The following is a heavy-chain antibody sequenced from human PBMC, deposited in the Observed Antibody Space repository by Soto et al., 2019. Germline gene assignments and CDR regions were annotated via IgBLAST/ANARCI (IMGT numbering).Heavy chain of an antibody. D-gene: IGHD6-13*01. J-gene: IGHJ6*02. CDR1: GFTFKDYA. Sequence: EVQLLQSGGGLVQPGGSLRLSCAASGFTFKDYAMTWVRQAPGKGLEWVSTISGNVLHTYYTDSVKGRFTISSDNSENTLYLQLDSLRAEDTAIYDCAKDWPSRTAVRKYYVLDVWGQGTTVTVSS. CDR3: AKDWPSRTAVRKYYVLDV. CDR2: ISGNVLHT. V-gene: IGHV3-23*01.